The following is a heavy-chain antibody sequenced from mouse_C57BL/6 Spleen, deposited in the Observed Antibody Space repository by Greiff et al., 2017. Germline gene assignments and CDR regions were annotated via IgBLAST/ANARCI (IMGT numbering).Heavy chain of an antibody. Sequence: EVKLQESGPGMVKPSQSLSLTCTVTGYSITSGYDWHWIRHFPGNKLEWMGYISYSGSTNYNPALKSRISITHDTSKNHFFLKLNSVTTEDTATYDCARDFGYYPFAYWGQGTLVTVSA. CDR2: ISYSGST. D-gene: IGHD2-3*01. J-gene: IGHJ3*01. CDR1: GYSITSGYD. CDR3: ARDFGYYPFAY. V-gene: IGHV3-1*01.